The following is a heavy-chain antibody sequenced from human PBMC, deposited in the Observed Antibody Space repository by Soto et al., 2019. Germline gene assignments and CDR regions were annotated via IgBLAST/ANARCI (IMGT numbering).Heavy chain of an antibody. V-gene: IGHV4-31*02. J-gene: IGHJ3*02. CDR3: SAPVLVFSGGGRVDT. CDR2: IYYSGNT. Sequence: QVRLQEWGPGLVKPSQTLSLKCSVSGGSITTGGRYWSWIRQLPGKGREWIGDIYYSGNTYYNASHKGRVTXXXXXXXXXXXXXXXSXTAADAAVSYSAPVLVFSGGGRVDTWGQG. CDR1: GGSITTGGRY. D-gene: IGHD3-16*02.